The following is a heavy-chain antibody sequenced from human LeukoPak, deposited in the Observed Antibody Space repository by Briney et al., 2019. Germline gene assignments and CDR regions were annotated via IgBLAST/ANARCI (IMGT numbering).Heavy chain of an antibody. CDR1: GFTFSNAW. D-gene: IGHD6-19*01. CDR3: ARDFRGYSSGWAFDY. V-gene: IGHV3-30-3*01. J-gene: IGHJ4*02. Sequence: PGGSLRLSCAASGFTFSNAWMSWVRQAPGKGLEWVAVISYDGSNKYYADSVKGRFTISRDNSKNTLYLQMNSLRAEDTAVYYCARDFRGYSSGWAFDYWGQGTLVTVSS. CDR2: ISYDGSNK.